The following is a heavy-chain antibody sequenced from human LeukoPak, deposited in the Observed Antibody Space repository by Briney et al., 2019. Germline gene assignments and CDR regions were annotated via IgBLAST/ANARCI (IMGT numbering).Heavy chain of an antibody. V-gene: IGHV2-70*11. D-gene: IGHD6-6*01. CDR1: GFSLSTSGMC. J-gene: IGHJ3*02. CDR2: IDWDDDK. CDR3: ARITAARLYAFDI. Sequence: SGPTLVNPTQALTLTCTFSGFSLSTSGMCVSWIRQPPGKALEWLARIDWDDDKYYSTSLKTRLTISKDTSKNQVVLTMTNMDPVDTATYYCARITAARLYAFDIWGQGTMVTVSS.